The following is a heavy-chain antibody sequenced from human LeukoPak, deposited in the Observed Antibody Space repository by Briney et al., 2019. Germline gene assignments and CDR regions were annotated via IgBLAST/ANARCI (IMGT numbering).Heavy chain of an antibody. CDR1: GFTFSTAW. D-gene: IGHD3-16*01. CDR2: IKTKLDGDTA. Sequence: PGGSLRHSCAASGFTFSTAWMSWLRQAPGKGLEWVGRIKTKLDGDTADYAAPVKGRFTISRDDSKNSLYLQMNSLKFEDTALYYCTTGVRGGEAYWGQGTLVTVSS. J-gene: IGHJ4*02. V-gene: IGHV3-15*01. CDR3: TTGVRGGEAY.